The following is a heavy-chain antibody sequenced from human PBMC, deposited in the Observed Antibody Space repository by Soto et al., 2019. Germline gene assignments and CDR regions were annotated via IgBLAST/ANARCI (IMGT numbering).Heavy chain of an antibody. CDR2: ISYDGSNK. Sequence: GGSLRLSCAASGFTFSSYGMHWVRQAPGKGLEWVAVISYDGSNKYYADSVKGRFTISRDNSKNTLYLQMNSLRAEDTAVYYCAKEGAGQGTNWFDPWGQGTLVTVSS. CDR3: AKEGAGQGTNWFDP. D-gene: IGHD3-10*01. J-gene: IGHJ5*02. CDR1: GFTFSSYG. V-gene: IGHV3-30*18.